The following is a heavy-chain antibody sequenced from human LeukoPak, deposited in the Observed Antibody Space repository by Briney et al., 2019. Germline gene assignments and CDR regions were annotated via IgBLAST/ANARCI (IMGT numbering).Heavy chain of an antibody. CDR3: ARDWDDSSGYYASLDY. Sequence: TGGSLRLSCAASGFTFSSYAMHWGRQAPGKGVGRGAVISYDGSNKYYADSVKGRFTISIENSKNTLYLQMNSLRAEGTAVYYCARDWDDSSGYYASLDYWGQGTLVTVSS. CDR1: GFTFSSYA. D-gene: IGHD3-22*01. J-gene: IGHJ4*02. V-gene: IGHV3-30-3*01. CDR2: ISYDGSNK.